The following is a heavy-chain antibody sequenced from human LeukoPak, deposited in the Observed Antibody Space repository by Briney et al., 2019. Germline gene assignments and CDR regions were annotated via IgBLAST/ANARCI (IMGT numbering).Heavy chain of an antibody. CDR2: IYHSGST. D-gene: IGHD3-10*01. V-gene: IGHV4-38-2*02. J-gene: IGHJ5*02. CDR3: ARDGVYYYGSGSCYNLNWFDP. CDR1: GYSISSGYY. Sequence: SETLSLTCAVSGYSISSGYYWGWIRQPPGKGLEWIGSIYHSGSTYYNPSLKSRVTISVDTSKNQFSLKLSSVTAADTAVYYCARDGVYYYGSGSCYNLNWFDPWGQGTLVTVSS.